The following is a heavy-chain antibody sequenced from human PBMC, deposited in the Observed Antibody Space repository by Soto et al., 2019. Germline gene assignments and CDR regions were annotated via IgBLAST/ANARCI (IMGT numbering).Heavy chain of an antibody. CDR2: ISNSANTI. Sequence: QVQLMESGGGLVKPGGSLRLSCAASGFTFSDYYMSWIRPAPGKGLEWVSYISNSANTIYYADSVKGRFTISSDNAMNSLSLHLNSLRAEHTAVYFCAIVGFCNTCSCYDFWGQGTLVTMSS. V-gene: IGHV3-11*01. CDR1: GFTFSDYY. J-gene: IGHJ4*02. CDR3: AIVGFCNTCSCYDF. D-gene: IGHD2-15*01.